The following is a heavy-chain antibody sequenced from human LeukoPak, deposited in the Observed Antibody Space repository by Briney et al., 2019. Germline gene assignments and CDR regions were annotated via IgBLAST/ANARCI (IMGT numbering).Heavy chain of an antibody. CDR2: INHSGST. CDR3: ARAWYFDL. Sequence: SETLSLTCAVCGGSFSGYYWSWIRQPPGKGLEWIGEINHSGSTNYNLSLKSRVTISVDTSKNQFSLKLSSVTAADTAVYHCARAWYFDLWGRGTLVTVSS. CDR1: GGSFSGYY. V-gene: IGHV4-34*01. J-gene: IGHJ2*01.